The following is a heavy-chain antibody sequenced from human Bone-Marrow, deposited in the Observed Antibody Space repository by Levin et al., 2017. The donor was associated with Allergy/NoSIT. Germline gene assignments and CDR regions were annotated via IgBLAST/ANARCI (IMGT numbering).Heavy chain of an antibody. V-gene: IGHV2-70*04. J-gene: IGHJ4*02. CDR2: IDWDDEK. CDR3: ARTSGGELLPDH. Sequence: VNWIRQPPGKALEWLARIDWDDEKTYSTYLRARLTIAKDTSKNQVVLPMTNMDPSDTATYFCARTSGGELLPDHWGQGTLVTVSS. D-gene: IGHD1-26*01.